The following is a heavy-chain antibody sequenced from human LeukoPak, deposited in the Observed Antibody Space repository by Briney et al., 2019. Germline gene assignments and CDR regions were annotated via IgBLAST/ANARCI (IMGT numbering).Heavy chain of an antibody. J-gene: IGHJ6*02. CDR3: ARGGYVLLWFGELLVSRGAYYHGMDV. CDR2: IKQDGSEK. CDR1: GFTFSSYW. Sequence: GGSLRLSCAASGFTFSSYWMSWVRQAPGKGLEWVANIKQDGSEKYYVDSVKGRFTISRDNAKNSLYLQMNSLRAEDTAVYYCARGGYVLLWFGELLVSRGAYYHGMDVWGQGTTVTVSS. V-gene: IGHV3-7*01. D-gene: IGHD3-10*01.